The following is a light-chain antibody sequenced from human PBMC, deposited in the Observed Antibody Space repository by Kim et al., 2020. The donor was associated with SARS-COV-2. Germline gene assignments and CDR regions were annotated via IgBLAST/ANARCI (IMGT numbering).Light chain of an antibody. Sequence: SYELTQPPSVSVSPGQTASITCSGDKLGDKYACWYQQKPGQSPVLVIYQDSKRTSGIPERFSGSNSGNTATLTISGTQAMDEADYYCQAWDSSTHVFGGGTQLTVL. V-gene: IGLV3-1*01. CDR2: QDS. CDR3: QAWDSSTHV. CDR1: KLGDKY. J-gene: IGLJ3*02.